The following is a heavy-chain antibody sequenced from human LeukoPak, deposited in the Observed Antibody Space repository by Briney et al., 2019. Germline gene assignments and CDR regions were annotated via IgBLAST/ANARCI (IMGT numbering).Heavy chain of an antibody. CDR3: AKGLPHYYYSSGWWDY. V-gene: IGHV3-23*01. CDR2: ISGSGGST. J-gene: IGHJ4*02. CDR1: GFTFIRYA. D-gene: IGHD3-22*01. Sequence: GGSLRLSCAASGFTFIRYAMSWVRQAPGKGLEWVSAISGSGGSTYYADSVKGRFTISIDNSKNTLYLQMNSLRAEDKAVYYCAKGLPHYYYSSGWWDYWGQGTLVTVSS.